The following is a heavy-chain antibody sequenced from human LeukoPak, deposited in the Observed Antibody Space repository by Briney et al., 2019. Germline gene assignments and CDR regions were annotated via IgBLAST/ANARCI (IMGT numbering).Heavy chain of an antibody. CDR1: GFTFGSYA. CDR3: ARDGDSGSYYIDY. J-gene: IGHJ4*02. Sequence: GGSLRLSCAASGFTFGSYAMHWVRQAPGKGLEWVAVISYDGSNKYYADSVKGRFTISRDNSKNTLYLQMNSLRAEDTAVYYCARDGDSGSYYIDYWGQGTLVTVSS. V-gene: IGHV3-30-3*01. CDR2: ISYDGSNK. D-gene: IGHD1-26*01.